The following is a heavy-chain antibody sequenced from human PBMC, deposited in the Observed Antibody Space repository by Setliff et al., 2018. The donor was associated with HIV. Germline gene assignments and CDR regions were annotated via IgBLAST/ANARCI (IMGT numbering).Heavy chain of an antibody. V-gene: IGHV1-3*01. CDR3: AREQVGFGPPRGMDV. D-gene: IGHD3-10*01. CDR1: GYTFSTYA. Sequence: ASVKVSCKASGYTFSTYAMHWVRQAPGQRLEWMGWINAGNGKTKYSQKFQGRVTIMRDTSASTAYMVLSSLRSEDTAVYYCAREQVGFGPPRGMDVWGQGTTVTVSS. CDR2: INAGNGKT. J-gene: IGHJ6*02.